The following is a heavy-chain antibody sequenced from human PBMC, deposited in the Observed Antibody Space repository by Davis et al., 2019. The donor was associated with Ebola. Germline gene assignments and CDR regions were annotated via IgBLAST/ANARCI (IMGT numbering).Heavy chain of an antibody. V-gene: IGHV3-7*03. Sequence: GESLKISCAASGFTFSSYWMSWVRQAPGKGLEWVANIKQDGSEKYYVDSVKGRFTISRDNAKNSLYLQMNSLRAEDTAVYYCARAKRGYSYGGYYYGMDVWGQGTTVTVSS. CDR2: IKQDGSEK. D-gene: IGHD5-18*01. CDR1: GFTFSSYW. J-gene: IGHJ6*02. CDR3: ARAKRGYSYGGYYYGMDV.